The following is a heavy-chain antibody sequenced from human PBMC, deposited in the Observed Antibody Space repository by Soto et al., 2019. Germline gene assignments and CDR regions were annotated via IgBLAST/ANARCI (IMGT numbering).Heavy chain of an antibody. CDR2: IYYSGST. CDR1: GGSISSYY. J-gene: IGHJ4*02. V-gene: IGHV4-59*08. CDR3: ARRNGYYFDY. D-gene: IGHD3-16*01. Sequence: SETRSLTCTVSGGSISSYYWSWIRQPPGKGLEWIGYIYYSGSTNYNPSLKSRVTISVDTSKNQLSLKLSSVTAADTAVYYCARRNGYYFDYWGQGTLVTVS.